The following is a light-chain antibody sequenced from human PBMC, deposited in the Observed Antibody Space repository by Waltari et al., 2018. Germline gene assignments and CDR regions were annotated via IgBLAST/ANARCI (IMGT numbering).Light chain of an antibody. CDR2: VNSDRSH. Sequence: QLVLTQSPSASASLGASVKPPCTLSSVHTSNVIAWLQQQPGMGPRFLMKVNSDRSHSKGDEIPDRFSGSSCGAERYLSIASLQSEDDADYYCQTGGNGTWVFGGGTKVTVL. CDR3: QTGGNGTWV. CDR1: SVHTSNV. V-gene: IGLV4-69*01. J-gene: IGLJ3*02.